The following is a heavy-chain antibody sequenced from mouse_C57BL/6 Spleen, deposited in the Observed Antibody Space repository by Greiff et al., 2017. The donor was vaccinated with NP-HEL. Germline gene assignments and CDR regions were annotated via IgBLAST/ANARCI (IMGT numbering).Heavy chain of an antibody. CDR2: IWWDDDK. J-gene: IGHJ3*01. Sequence: QVQLKECGPGILQPSQTLSLTCSFSGFSLSTFGMGVGWIRQPSGKGLEWLAHIWWDDDKYYNPALKSRLTISKDTSKNQVFLKIANVDTADTATYYCARIGPLANWETWFAYWGQGTLVTVSA. CDR3: ARIGPLANWETWFAY. V-gene: IGHV8-8*01. D-gene: IGHD4-1*01. CDR1: GFSLSTFGMG.